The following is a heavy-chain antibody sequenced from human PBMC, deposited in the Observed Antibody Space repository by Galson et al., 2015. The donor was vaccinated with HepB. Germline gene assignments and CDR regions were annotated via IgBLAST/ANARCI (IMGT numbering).Heavy chain of an antibody. Sequence: SVKVSCKASGYTFTGYYMHWVRQAPGQGLEWMGWINPNSGGTNYAQKFQGWVTMTRDTSISTAYMELSRLRSDDTAVYYCARSPLIRAAAGSYGYYYGMDVWGQGTTVTVSS. J-gene: IGHJ6*02. CDR2: INPNSGGT. CDR3: ARSPLIRAAAGSYGYYYGMDV. D-gene: IGHD6-13*01. V-gene: IGHV1-2*04. CDR1: GYTFTGYY.